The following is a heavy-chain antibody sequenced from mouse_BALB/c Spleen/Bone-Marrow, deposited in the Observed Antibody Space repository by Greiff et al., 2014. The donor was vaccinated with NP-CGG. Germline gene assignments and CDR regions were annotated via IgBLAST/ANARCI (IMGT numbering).Heavy chain of an antibody. V-gene: IGHV1-54*01. CDR1: GYAFTNYL. J-gene: IGHJ2*01. CDR3: ARRIYYAMGH. CDR2: INPGSGGT. D-gene: IGHD2-1*01. Sequence: VQLQQSGPELVRPGTSVKVSCKASGYAFTNYLMEWIKQRPGQGLEWIGVINPGSGGTNYNEKFKGKATLTADKSSSTAYMQLSSLTSDDSAVCFCARRIYYAMGHWGQGTTLTVSS.